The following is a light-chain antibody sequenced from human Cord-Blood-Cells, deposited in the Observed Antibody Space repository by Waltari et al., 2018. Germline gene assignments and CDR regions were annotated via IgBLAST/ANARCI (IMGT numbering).Light chain of an antibody. CDR2: GVS. CDR1: SSDVGGYNY. CDR3: SSYAGSNNLV. Sequence: QSALTQPPSASRSPGQSVTIACTGTSSDVGGYNYVSWYQQPPGKAPKLMSYGVSKRPSGVHDRFSGSKSGNTASLTVSGLQAGDEADYYCSSYAGSNNLVFGGGTKLTVL. J-gene: IGLJ2*01. V-gene: IGLV2-8*01.